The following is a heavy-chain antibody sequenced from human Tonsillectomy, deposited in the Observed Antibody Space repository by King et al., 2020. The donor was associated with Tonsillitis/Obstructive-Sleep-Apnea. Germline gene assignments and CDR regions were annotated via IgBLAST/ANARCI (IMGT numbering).Heavy chain of an antibody. CDR2: IYYSGKT. D-gene: IGHD1-7*01. J-gene: IGHJ4*02. V-gene: IGHV4-39*01. CDR1: GGSISTRNYY. Sequence: LQLQESGPGLVKPSETLSLTCTVSGGSISTRNYYWGWIRQPPGKGLEWIGTIYYSGKTYYNPSLKSRVTISVVTSKNQFSLKLSSVTAADTAVYYCARRVNFDSNFDYWGQGTLVTVSS. CDR3: ARRVNFDSNFDY.